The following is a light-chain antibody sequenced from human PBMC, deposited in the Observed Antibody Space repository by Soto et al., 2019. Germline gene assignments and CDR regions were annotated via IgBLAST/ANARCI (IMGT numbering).Light chain of an antibody. CDR2: DAS. J-gene: IGKJ4*01. V-gene: IGKV3-20*01. CDR3: QQYVTSLT. Sequence: EIVLTQSPGTLSLSPGERATLSCRASQSVSTKYLAWYQQKPGQAPRLLIYDASSRATGIPDRFSGSGSGTDFTLTISRLEPEDFAVYYCQQYVTSLTFGGGTKVDIK. CDR1: QSVSTKY.